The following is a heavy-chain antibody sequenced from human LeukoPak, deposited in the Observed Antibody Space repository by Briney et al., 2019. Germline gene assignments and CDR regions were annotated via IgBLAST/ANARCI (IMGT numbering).Heavy chain of an antibody. D-gene: IGHD3-22*01. J-gene: IGHJ6*02. CDR3: ARDHIADSSGYYSQYPLPPPNHYYYYGMDV. V-gene: IGHV4-30-4*01. CDR2: IYYSGST. Sequence: PSETLSLTCTVSGGSISSGDYYWSWIRQPPGKGLEWIGYIYYSGSTYYNPSLKSRVTISVDTSKNQFSLKLSSVTAADTAVYYCARDHIADSSGYYSQYPLPPPNHYYYYGMDVWGQGTTVTVSS. CDR1: GGSISSGDYY.